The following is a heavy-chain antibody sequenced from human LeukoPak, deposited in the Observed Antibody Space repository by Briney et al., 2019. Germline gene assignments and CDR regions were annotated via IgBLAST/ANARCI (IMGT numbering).Heavy chain of an antibody. CDR3: ARDLGGVSFDY. D-gene: IGHD3-16*01. Sequence: PGGSLRLSCAASGFTFSSYSMNWVRQAPGKGLEWVSYISSSSSTIYYADSVKGRFTISRDNSKNTLYLQMNSLRAEDTAVYYCARDLGGVSFDYWGQGTLVTVSS. J-gene: IGHJ4*02. CDR1: GFTFSSYS. CDR2: ISSSSSTI. V-gene: IGHV3-48*01.